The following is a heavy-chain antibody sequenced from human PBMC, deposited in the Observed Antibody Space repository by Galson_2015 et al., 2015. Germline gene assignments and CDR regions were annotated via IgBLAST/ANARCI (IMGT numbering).Heavy chain of an antibody. J-gene: IGHJ1*01. CDR1: GFTFDDYA. V-gene: IGHV3-9*01. Sequence: SLRLSCAASGFTFDDYAMHWVRQAPRKGLEWVSGISWNSGSIGYADSVKGRFTISRDNAKNSLYLQMNSLRAEDTALYYCAKDLYSSSWYLYFQHWGQGTLVTVSS. CDR3: AKDLYSSSWYLYFQH. D-gene: IGHD6-13*01. CDR2: ISWNSGSI.